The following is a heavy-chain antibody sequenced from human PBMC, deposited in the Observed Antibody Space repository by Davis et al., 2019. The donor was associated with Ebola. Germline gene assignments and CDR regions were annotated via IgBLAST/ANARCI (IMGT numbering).Heavy chain of an antibody. V-gene: IGHV3-7*01. CDR3: AIGRGIFDY. J-gene: IGHJ4*02. Sequence: GGSLRLSCAASGFTFSRYWMSWVRQAPGKGLEWVANIKTDGTEGYYADSVKGRFTISRDNAKNSLYLQMNSLRAEDTAVYYCAIGRGIFDYWGQGTLVTVSS. D-gene: IGHD3-16*01. CDR1: GFTFSRYW. CDR2: IKTDGTEG.